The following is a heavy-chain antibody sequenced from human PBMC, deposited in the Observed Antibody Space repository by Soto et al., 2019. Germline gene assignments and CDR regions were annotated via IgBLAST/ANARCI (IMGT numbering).Heavy chain of an antibody. CDR3: ARVLECSGGSCYSQGAFDI. J-gene: IGHJ3*02. CDR2: ISSSSSTI. CDR1: GFTFSSYS. Sequence: GGSLRLSCAASGFTFSSYSMNWVRQAPGKGLEWVSYISSSSSTIYYADSVKGRFTISRDNAKNSLYLQMNSLRAEDTAVYYCARVLECSGGSCYSQGAFDIWGQGTMVTVSS. V-gene: IGHV3-48*01. D-gene: IGHD2-15*01.